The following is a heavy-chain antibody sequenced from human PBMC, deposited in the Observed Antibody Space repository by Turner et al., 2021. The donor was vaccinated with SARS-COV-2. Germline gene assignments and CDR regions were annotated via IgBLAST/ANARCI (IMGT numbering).Heavy chain of an antibody. CDR2: IKSKSDGGTV. V-gene: IGHV3-15*01. Sequence: EVQLVVSGGGLVEPGGSLSVSCAASGFSFSTTWMTWVRQAPGKGLEWVGRIKSKSDGGTVDYAAPVKGRFTISRDDSEDTLYMQMNSLKTEDTAVYYCATANKFYDYMDVWGEGATVTVSS. CDR1: GFSFSTTW. J-gene: IGHJ6*03. CDR3: ATANKFYDYMDV.